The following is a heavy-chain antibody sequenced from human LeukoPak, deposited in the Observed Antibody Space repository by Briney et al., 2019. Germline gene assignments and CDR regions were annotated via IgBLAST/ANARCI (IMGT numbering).Heavy chain of an antibody. CDR2: IYHSGST. Sequence: PSETLSLTCAVYGGSFSGYYWSWIRQPPGKGLEWIGSIYHSGSTYYNPSLKSRVTISVDTSKNQFSLKLSSVTAADTAVYYCASGYSYDYWGQGTLVTVSS. D-gene: IGHD5-18*01. V-gene: IGHV4-34*01. J-gene: IGHJ4*02. CDR1: GGSFSGYY. CDR3: ASGYSYDY.